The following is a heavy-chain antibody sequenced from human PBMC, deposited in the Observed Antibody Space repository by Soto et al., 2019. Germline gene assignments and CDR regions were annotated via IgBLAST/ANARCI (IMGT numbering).Heavy chain of an antibody. Sequence: GGSLRLSCAAFGFTFSSYAMSWVRQAPGKGLEWVSAISASGGGTYYADSVKGQFTISRDNSKNTLYLQMNSLRAEDTAVYYCAKDRTGIAVAGLFDYWGQGTLVTVSS. J-gene: IGHJ4*02. V-gene: IGHV3-23*01. D-gene: IGHD6-19*01. CDR3: AKDRTGIAVAGLFDY. CDR1: GFTFSSYA. CDR2: ISASGGGT.